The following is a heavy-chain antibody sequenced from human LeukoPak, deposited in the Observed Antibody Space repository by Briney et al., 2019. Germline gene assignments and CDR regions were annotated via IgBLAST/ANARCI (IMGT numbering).Heavy chain of an antibody. V-gene: IGHV4-38-2*01. CDR1: GYSISSGYF. Sequence: SETLSLTCDVSGYSISSGYFWAWIRQPPGKGLEWIGSIYHIGNTYQNPSLKSRVTISRDTSKNQFSLKLTSVTAADTAVYYCARSPRWFFDLWGRGTLVTVSS. CDR3: ARSPRWFFDL. CDR2: IYHIGNT. J-gene: IGHJ2*01.